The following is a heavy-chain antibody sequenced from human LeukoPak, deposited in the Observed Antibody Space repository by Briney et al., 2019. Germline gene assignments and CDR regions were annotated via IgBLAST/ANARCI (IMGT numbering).Heavy chain of an antibody. CDR1: GFTFSSYA. CDR2: IYSGGST. CDR3: ARETNYYGSGSLMD. D-gene: IGHD3-10*01. Sequence: GGSLRLSCAASGFTFSSYAMHWVRQAPGKGLEWVAVIYSGGSTYYADSVKGRFTISRDNSKNTLYLQMNSLRAEDTAVYYCARETNYYGSGSLMDWGQGTLVTVSS. J-gene: IGHJ4*02. V-gene: IGHV3-66*01.